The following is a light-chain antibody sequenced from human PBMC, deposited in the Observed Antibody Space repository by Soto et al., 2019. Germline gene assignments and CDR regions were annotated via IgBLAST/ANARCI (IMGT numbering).Light chain of an antibody. CDR3: QKYNSAPPWT. CDR2: DVS. Sequence: AIQLTQSPSSLSASVGDRVTITCRASQDIRGALAWYQQKPGKPPKLLIFDVSSLQSGVPSRFSGSGSGTDFTLTISSLQPEDFATYYCQKYNSAPPWTFGQGTKVEIK. J-gene: IGKJ1*01. CDR1: QDIRGA. V-gene: IGKV1-13*02.